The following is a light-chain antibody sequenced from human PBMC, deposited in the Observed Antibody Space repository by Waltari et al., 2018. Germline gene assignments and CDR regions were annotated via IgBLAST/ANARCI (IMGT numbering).Light chain of an antibody. J-gene: IGKJ2*01. CDR1: QRVSSSY. CDR3: QQYDGSPPYT. CDR2: GAS. V-gene: IGKV3-20*01. Sequence: ESVLTQSPGTLSLSPGETATLSCRASQRVSSSYLAWYQQRPGQAPRLRFFGASSRAAGVPDRFSGSVSGTDFTLLISRREPEDFAVYFCQQYDGSPPYTFGQGTKLEIK.